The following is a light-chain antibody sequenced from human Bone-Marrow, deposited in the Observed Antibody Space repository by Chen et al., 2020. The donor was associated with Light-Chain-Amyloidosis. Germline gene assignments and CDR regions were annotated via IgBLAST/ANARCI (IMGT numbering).Light chain of an antibody. V-gene: IGLV2-14*01. J-gene: IGLJ3*02. CDR3: SSHTSSSTRV. CDR2: DVS. CDR1: SSDIGDYNY. Sequence: QSALTQPASVSGSPGQSITISCTGTSSDIGDYNYVSWYQQHPGKAPKLMIYDVSNRPSGVSDRFSGSKSGVTAALTISGLQAEDEADYFCSSHTSSSTRVFGGGTKLTVL.